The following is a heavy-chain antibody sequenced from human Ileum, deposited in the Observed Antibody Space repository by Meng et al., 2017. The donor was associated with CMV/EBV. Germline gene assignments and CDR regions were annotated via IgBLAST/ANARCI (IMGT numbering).Heavy chain of an antibody. CDR2: IIGHKGNT. V-gene: IGHV1-18*01. J-gene: IGHJ4*02. CDR3: ARKTSGRYIDY. Sequence: GKASGFIFPNYGITWVRQAPGKGLEWIGWIIGHKGNTNYAQQFQGRVTVITETYTNTTSMELRVIRSDDAAMYWCARKTSGRYIDYWGQGTLVTVSS. D-gene: IGHD6-19*01. CDR1: GFIFPNYG.